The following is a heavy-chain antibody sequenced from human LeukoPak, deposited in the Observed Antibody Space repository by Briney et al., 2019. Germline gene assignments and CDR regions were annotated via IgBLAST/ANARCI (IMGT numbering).Heavy chain of an antibody. J-gene: IGHJ3*02. Sequence: SETLSLTCTVSGGSISSYYWSWIRQPPGKGLEWIGYIYDSGRTNYNPSLKSRVTVSVDTSKTQFSLKLSSVTAADTAVYYCARGAAADIDAFDIWGQGTMVTVSS. D-gene: IGHD6-13*01. CDR2: IYDSGRT. CDR1: GGSISSYY. V-gene: IGHV4-59*01. CDR3: ARGAAADIDAFDI.